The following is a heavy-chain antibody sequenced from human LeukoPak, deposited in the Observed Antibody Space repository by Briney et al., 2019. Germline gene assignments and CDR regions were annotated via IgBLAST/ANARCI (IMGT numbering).Heavy chain of an antibody. CDR2: ISGSGRST. CDR3: AKTSDGDWSPPNDY. CDR1: GFTFSNSA. V-gene: IGHV3-23*01. D-gene: IGHD3-9*01. Sequence: GGSLRLSCAASGFTFSNSAMSWVRQAPGKGLEWVSAISGSGRSTFYADSVKGRFTISRDNSKNTVYLQMISLRAEDTALYYCAKTSDGDWSPPNDYWGQGTLVTVSS. J-gene: IGHJ4*02.